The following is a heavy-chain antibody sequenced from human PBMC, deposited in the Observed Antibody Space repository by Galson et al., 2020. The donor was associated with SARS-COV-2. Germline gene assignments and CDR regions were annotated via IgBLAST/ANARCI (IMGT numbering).Heavy chain of an antibody. Sequence: SETLSLTCTVSGGSISSYYWSWIRQPPGKGLEWIGYIYYSGSTNYNPSLKSRVTISVDTSKNQFSLKLSSVTAADTAVYYCARDRSPANHYGMDVWGQGTTVTVS. CDR3: ARDRSPANHYGMDV. CDR2: IYYSGST. J-gene: IGHJ6*02. CDR1: GGSISSYY. V-gene: IGHV4-59*01.